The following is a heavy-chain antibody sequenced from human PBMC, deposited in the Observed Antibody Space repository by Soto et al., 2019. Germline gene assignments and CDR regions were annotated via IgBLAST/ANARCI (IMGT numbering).Heavy chain of an antibody. CDR1: GGTFSSYT. V-gene: IGHV1-69*02. CDR3: ARALGGVDAYGDS. D-gene: IGHD2-8*01. CDR2: IIPILGIA. J-gene: IGHJ5*01. Sequence: QVQLVQSGAEVKKPGSSVKVSCKASGGTFSSYTISWVRQAPGQGLEWMGRIIPILGIANYAQKFQGRVTISAEHSRSPAHMALSSLRTEATVADYCARALGGVDAYGDSCGQGTLFIVSS.